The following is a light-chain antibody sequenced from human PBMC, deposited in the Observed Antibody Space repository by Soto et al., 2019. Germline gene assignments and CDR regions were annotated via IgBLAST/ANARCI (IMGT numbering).Light chain of an antibody. CDR1: QSVSNSY. CDR2: DAS. CDR3: QQRSNWHGLT. V-gene: IGKV3D-11*02. J-gene: IGKJ4*01. Sequence: EIVLTQSPGTLSFSAGERATLSCRASQSVSNSYLAWYQQKPGQAPRLLIYDASNRATGIPARFSGSGPGTDFTLTISSLEPEDFAVYYCQQRSNWHGLTFGGGTKVDIK.